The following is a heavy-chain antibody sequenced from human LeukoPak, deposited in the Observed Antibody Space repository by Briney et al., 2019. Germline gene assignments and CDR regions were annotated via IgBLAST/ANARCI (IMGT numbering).Heavy chain of an antibody. V-gene: IGHV3-15*01. CDR1: GFTFSSAW. CDR3: TTLTTVTTERRVD. J-gene: IGHJ4*02. Sequence: NPGGSLRLSCAASGFTFSSAWMSWVRQAPGKGLEWVGRIKSKTDGGTTDYAAPVKGRFTISRDDSKNTLYLQMNSLKTEDTAVYYCTTLTTVTTERRVDWGQGTLVTVSS. CDR2: IKSKTDGGTT. D-gene: IGHD4-17*01.